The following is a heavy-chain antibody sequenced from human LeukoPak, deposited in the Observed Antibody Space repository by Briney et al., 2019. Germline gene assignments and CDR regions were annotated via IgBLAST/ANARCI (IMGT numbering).Heavy chain of an antibody. CDR3: ARGGYSSSFSQFDP. D-gene: IGHD6-13*01. CDR1: GFTFSSYS. CDR2: ISSSSSYI. J-gene: IGHJ5*02. Sequence: GGPLRLSCAASGFTFSSYSMNWVRQAPGKGLEWVSSISSSSSYIYYADSVKGRFTISRDNAKNSLYLQMNSLRAEDTAVYYCARGGYSSSFSQFDPWGQGTLVTVSS. V-gene: IGHV3-21*01.